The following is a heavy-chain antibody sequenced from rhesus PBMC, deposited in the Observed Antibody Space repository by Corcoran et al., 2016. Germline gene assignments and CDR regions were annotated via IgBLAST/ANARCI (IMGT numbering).Heavy chain of an antibody. J-gene: IGHJ3*01. CDR1: GGSISRGFYY. CDR2: ITYSGST. Sequence: QVQLQESGPGLVKPSETLSLTGAVSGGSISRGFYYWSWIRQPPGKGLEWIGYITYSGSTSYNPSLKSRVTISTDTSKNQFSLKLSSMTAADMAVYYCARFGGSPNDVFDFWGQGLRVTVSS. CDR3: ARFGGSPNDVFDF. D-gene: IGHD3S6*01. V-gene: IGHV4-122*02.